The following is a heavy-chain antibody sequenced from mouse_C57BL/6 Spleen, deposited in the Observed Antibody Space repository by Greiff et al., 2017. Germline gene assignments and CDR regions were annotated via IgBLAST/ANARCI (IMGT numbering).Heavy chain of an antibody. D-gene: IGHD1-1*01. CDR2: SRNKANDYTT. Sequence: EVKLVESGGGLVQSGRSLRLSCATSGFTFSDFYMEWVRQAPGKGLEWIAASRNKANDYTTEYSASVKGRFIVSRDTSQSILYLQMTALRAEDTAIYYCARDAGGSSPYWYFDVWGTGTTVTVSS. CDR1: GFTFSDFY. V-gene: IGHV7-1*01. CDR3: ARDAGGSSPYWYFDV. J-gene: IGHJ1*03.